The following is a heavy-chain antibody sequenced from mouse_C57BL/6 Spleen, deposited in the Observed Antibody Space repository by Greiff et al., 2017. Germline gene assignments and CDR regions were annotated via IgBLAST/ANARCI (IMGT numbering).Heavy chain of an antibody. V-gene: IGHV1-50*01. CDR2: IDPSDSYT. CDR3: ARYAMDY. CDR1: GYTFTSYW. J-gene: IGHJ4*01. Sequence: QVQLQQPGAELVKPGASVKLSCKASGYTFTSYWMQWVKQRPGQGLEWIGEIDPSDSYTNYNQKFKGKATLTVDTSSRPAYMQLSSLTAEDSAVYYCARYAMDYWGQGTSVTVSS.